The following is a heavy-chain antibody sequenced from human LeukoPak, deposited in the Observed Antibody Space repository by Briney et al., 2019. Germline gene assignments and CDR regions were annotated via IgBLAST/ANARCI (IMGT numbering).Heavy chain of an antibody. CDR1: GGSISSYY. Sequence: SETLSLTCTVSGGSISSYYWSWIRQPPGKGLEWIGYIYYSGSTNYNPSLKSRVTISVDTSKNQFSLKLSSVTAADTAVYYCARRRTYYYDSSGYPNDAFDIWGQGTMVTVSS. D-gene: IGHD3-22*01. V-gene: IGHV4-59*08. CDR2: IYYSGST. J-gene: IGHJ3*02. CDR3: ARRRTYYYDSSGYPNDAFDI.